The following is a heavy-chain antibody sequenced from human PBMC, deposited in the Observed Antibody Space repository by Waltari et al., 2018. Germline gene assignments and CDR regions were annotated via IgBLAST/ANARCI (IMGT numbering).Heavy chain of an antibody. J-gene: IGHJ3*02. CDR2: IMTDGREE. CDR3: VRDQWFAFDI. CDR1: GFNTSNYW. D-gene: IGHD3-22*01. V-gene: IGHV3-7*01. Sequence: EVQLVESGGGLVQPGGALRLYCAASGFNTSNYWMSWVRQAPGKGPEWVANIMTDGREEYYVDSVRGRFTISRDNAKNSLYLQMNSLRPEDTAVYYCVRDQWFAFDIWGQGTMVTVSS.